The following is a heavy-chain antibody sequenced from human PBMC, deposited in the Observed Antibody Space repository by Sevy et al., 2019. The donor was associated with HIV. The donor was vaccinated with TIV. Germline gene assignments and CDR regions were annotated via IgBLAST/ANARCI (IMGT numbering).Heavy chain of an antibody. CDR3: ARVEFGSSTWPNTFYYYYNYIGA. V-gene: IGHV4-38-2*01. CDR1: DYSISSPYY. Sequence: SETLSLTCAVSDYSISSPYYWGWIRQPPGKGLEWIGSIYHSGSTYTNPSLMSRITMSVDTSKNQFSLKLSSVTAADTAVYYCARVEFGSSTWPNTFYYYYNYIGAWGKGTTVTVSS. D-gene: IGHD6-13*01. J-gene: IGHJ6*03. CDR2: IYHSGST.